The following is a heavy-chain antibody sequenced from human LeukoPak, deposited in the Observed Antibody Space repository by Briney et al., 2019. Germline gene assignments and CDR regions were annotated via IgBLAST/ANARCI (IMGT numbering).Heavy chain of an antibody. CDR3: AKVDPPAGSGNYYSYDY. V-gene: IGHV3-48*01. Sequence: GGSLRLSCAASGFTFNTFDMTWVRQAPGKGLEWVSYISSGSSSRYYADSVKGRFTISRDNAKNSLYLQMNSLRAEDTAVYFCAKVDPPAGSGNYYSYDYWGQGTLVTVSS. CDR2: ISSGSSSR. J-gene: IGHJ4*02. CDR1: GFTFNTFD. D-gene: IGHD3-10*01.